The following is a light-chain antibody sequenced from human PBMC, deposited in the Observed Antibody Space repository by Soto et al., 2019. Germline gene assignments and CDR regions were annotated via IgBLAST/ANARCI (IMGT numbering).Light chain of an antibody. Sequence: DIVMTQSPDSLAVSPGERATINCKSSQSVLDSSNNKNYVSWYQQKPGQPPKVLIYWASTPESRVPDRYRGSGSGTDFTLTISSLQAEDVAVYYCKHYHSSPLTFGGGTELEIK. V-gene: IGKV4-1*01. CDR2: WAS. CDR3: KHYHSSPLT. CDR1: QSVLDSSNNKNY. J-gene: IGKJ4*01.